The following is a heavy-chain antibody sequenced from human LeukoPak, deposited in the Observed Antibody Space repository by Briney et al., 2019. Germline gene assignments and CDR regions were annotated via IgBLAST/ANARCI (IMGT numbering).Heavy chain of an antibody. Sequence: PGGSLRLSCAASGFTFSSYAMHWVRQAPGKGLEWVAVISYDGSNKYYADSVKGRFTISRDSSKNTLYLQMNRLRAEDAAVYYCAKAPVTTCSGAYCYPFDYWGQGTLVTVSP. D-gene: IGHD2-21*01. CDR1: GFTFSSYA. CDR2: ISYDGSNK. V-gene: IGHV3-30*04. J-gene: IGHJ4*02. CDR3: AKAPVTTCSGAYCYPFDY.